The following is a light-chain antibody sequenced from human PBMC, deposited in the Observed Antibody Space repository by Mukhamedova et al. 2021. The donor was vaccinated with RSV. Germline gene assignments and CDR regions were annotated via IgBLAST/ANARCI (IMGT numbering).Light chain of an antibody. Sequence: WYQRRVHGGTPHLLIYNASTLESGVPSRFSGSGSGTDFTLTISCLQPEDFATYYCQQFKDYLFTFGGGTKME. CDR2: NAS. CDR3: QQFKDYLFT. J-gene: IGKJ4*01. V-gene: IGKV1D-13*01.